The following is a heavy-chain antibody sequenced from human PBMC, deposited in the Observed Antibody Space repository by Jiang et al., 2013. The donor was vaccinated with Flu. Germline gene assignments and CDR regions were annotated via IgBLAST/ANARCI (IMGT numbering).Heavy chain of an antibody. D-gene: IGHD3-22*01. Sequence: GAEVKKPGASVKVSCKASGYTFTGYYIHWVRQAPGQGLEWMGWINPNNGATNYAQKFQGRVTLTRDTSISTAYMELSRLRSDDTAVYYCSRVGLASGYDTLVWGQGTTVTVSS. J-gene: IGHJ3*01. CDR3: SRVGLASGYDTLV. CDR1: GYTFTGYY. V-gene: IGHV1-2*02. CDR2: INPNNGAT.